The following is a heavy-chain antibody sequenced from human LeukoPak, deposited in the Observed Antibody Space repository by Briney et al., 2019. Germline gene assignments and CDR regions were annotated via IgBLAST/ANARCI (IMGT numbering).Heavy chain of an antibody. Sequence: GGSLRLSCAASGFTFSSYWMSWVRQAPGKGLEWVANIKQDGSEKYYVDSVKGRFTISRDNAKNSLYLQMNSLRAEGTAVYYCARGYSSSPGYYFDYWGQGTLVTVSS. CDR2: IKQDGSEK. CDR3: ARGYSSSPGYYFDY. D-gene: IGHD6-13*01. J-gene: IGHJ4*02. V-gene: IGHV3-7*04. CDR1: GFTFSSYW.